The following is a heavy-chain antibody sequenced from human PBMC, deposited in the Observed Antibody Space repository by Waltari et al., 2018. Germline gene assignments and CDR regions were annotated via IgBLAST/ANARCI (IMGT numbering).Heavy chain of an antibody. Sequence: QVQLQESGPGLVKPSETLSLTCTVSGGSISSYYWSWSRQPAGKGLEWIGRIYTSGSTNYNPSLKSRVTMSVDTSKNQFSLKLSSVTAADTAVYYCARGAYDSSGLYAFDIWGQGTMVTVSS. V-gene: IGHV4-4*07. CDR2: IYTSGST. D-gene: IGHD3-22*01. J-gene: IGHJ3*02. CDR3: ARGAYDSSGLYAFDI. CDR1: GGSISSYY.